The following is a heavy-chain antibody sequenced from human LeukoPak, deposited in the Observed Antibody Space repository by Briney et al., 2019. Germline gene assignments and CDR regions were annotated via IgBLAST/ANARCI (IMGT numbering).Heavy chain of an antibody. Sequence: GRSLRLSCAASGFTFSHYAMHWVRQAPGKGLEWVAVISYDGSHQYSADSVKGRLTISRDNSRHTLVLQMNSLRPEDTAVYYCARARNGTLKYWGQGTLVTVSS. CDR2: ISYDGSHQ. J-gene: IGHJ4*02. D-gene: IGHD1-26*01. CDR1: GFTFSHYA. V-gene: IGHV3-30*01. CDR3: ARARNGTLKY.